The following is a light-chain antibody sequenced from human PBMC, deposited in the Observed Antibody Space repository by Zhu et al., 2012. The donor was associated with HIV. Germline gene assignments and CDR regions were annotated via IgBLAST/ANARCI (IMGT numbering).Light chain of an antibody. V-gene: IGKV3-11*01. CDR3: QHRXNWPQELT. Sequence: EIVLTQSPATLSLSPGERATLSCRASQSVNSYLAWYQQKPGQAPRLLIYDASNRATGIPARFSGSGSGTDFTLTISSLEPEDFALYYCQHRXNWPQELTFGGGTKVGDQT. J-gene: IGKJ4*01. CDR1: QSVNSY. CDR2: DAS.